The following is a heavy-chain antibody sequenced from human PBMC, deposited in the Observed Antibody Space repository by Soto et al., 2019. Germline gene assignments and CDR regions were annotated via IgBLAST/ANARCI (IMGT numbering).Heavy chain of an antibody. CDR3: ARDSIPRPHYDFWSGYSLDY. CDR1: GFTFSSYA. D-gene: IGHD3-3*01. CDR2: ISSNGGST. J-gene: IGHJ4*02. V-gene: IGHV3-64*01. Sequence: GGSLRLSCAASGFTFSSYAMHWVRQAPGKGLEYVSAISSNGGSTYYANSVKGRFTISRDNSKNTLYLQMGSLRAEDMAVYYCARDSIPRPHYDFWSGYSLDYWGQGNLVTVSS.